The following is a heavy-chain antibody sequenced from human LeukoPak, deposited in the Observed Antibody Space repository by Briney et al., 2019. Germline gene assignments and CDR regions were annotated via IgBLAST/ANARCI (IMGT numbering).Heavy chain of an antibody. CDR2: NSAYNGNT. V-gene: IGHV1-18*01. J-gene: IGHJ6*02. D-gene: IGHD6-13*01. Sequence: ASVKVSCKASGYTFTSYGISWVRQAPGQGLEWMGWNSAYNGNTNYAQKLQGRVTMTTDTSTSTAYMELRSLRSDDTAVYYCARGGQQLVRYYYYGMDVWGQGTTVTVSS. CDR3: ARGGQQLVRYYYYGMDV. CDR1: GYTFTSYG.